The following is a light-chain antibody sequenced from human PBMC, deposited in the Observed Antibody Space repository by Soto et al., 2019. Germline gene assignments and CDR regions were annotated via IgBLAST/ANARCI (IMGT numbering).Light chain of an antibody. CDR2: DAS. Sequence: DIRMYQSPSTLSASIGDRVTITCRASQRISSWLAWYQQKPGKAPNLLIYDASSLETGVPSRFSGSGSGTDFTLAISSLQPEDSATYYCLQDINYPWTFGQGTNV. V-gene: IGKV1-5*01. J-gene: IGKJ1*01. CDR1: QRISSW. CDR3: LQDINYPWT.